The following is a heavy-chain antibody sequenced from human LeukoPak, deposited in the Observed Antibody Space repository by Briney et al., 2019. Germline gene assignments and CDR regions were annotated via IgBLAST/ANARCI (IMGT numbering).Heavy chain of an antibody. V-gene: IGHV3-23*01. J-gene: IGHJ4*02. Sequence: PGGSLRLSCAASGFTFRSYAMSWVRQTPGKGLEWVSAISASGGSTYYADSVKGRFTISGDNSKNTLYLQMNSLRVEDTAVYYCAKGDVQDYWGQGTLVTVSS. CDR3: AKGDVQDY. CDR1: GFTFRSYA. CDR2: ISASGGST. D-gene: IGHD1-1*01.